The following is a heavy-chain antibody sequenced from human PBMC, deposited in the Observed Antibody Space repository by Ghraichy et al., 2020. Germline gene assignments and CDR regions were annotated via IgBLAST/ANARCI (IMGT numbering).Heavy chain of an antibody. CDR2: IFSGGST. Sequence: GGSLRLSCAASGFTVSSNYMSWVRQAPGKGLEWVSVIFSGGSTYYADSVMGRFTISRDNSKNTLYLQMNSLRAEDTAVYYCARATGRYYGMDVWGQGTTVTVSS. D-gene: IGHD3-10*01. V-gene: IGHV3-53*01. CDR3: ARATGRYYGMDV. CDR1: GFTVSSNY. J-gene: IGHJ6*02.